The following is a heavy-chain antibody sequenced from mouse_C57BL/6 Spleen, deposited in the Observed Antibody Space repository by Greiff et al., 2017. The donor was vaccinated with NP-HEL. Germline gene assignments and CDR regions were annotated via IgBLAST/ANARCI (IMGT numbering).Heavy chain of an antibody. CDR1: GFTFTDYY. J-gene: IGHJ3*01. CDR2: IRNKANGYTT. CDR3: ASSSYYSNYDFAY. D-gene: IGHD2-5*01. Sequence: EVNVVESGGGLVQPGGSLSLSCAASGFTFTDYYMSWVRQPPGKALEWLGFIRNKANGYTTEYSASVKGRFTISRDNSQSILYLQMNALRAEDSATYYCASSSYYSNYDFAYWGQGTLVTVSA. V-gene: IGHV7-3*01.